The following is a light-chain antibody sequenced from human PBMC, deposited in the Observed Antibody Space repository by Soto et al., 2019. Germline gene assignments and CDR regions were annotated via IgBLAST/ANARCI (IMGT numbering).Light chain of an antibody. CDR2: AVT. J-gene: IGLJ2*01. CDR3: CSYANSNTLL. Sequence: QSALTQPASVSGSPGQSITISCTGTSSDVGSYDLVSWYQQHPGTAPKLIIYAVTKRPSGVSNRFSGSKSGNTASLTISGLQAEDDSDYYCCSYANSNTLLFGGGTKLTVL. V-gene: IGLV2-23*02. CDR1: SSDVGSYDL.